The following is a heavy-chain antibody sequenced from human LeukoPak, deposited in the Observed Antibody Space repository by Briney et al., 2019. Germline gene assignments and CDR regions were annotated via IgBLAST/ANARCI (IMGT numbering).Heavy chain of an antibody. CDR2: IGTAGDP. CDR1: GFTFSSYD. D-gene: IGHD4-17*01. Sequence: GGSLRLSFAASGFTFSSYDMHWGRQATGKGLELVSTIGTAGDPYYPCSAKGRFTISIENAKNSLYLQMNSLRAGDTAVYYCARDNGDDGMDVWGKGTTVTVSS. J-gene: IGHJ6*04. V-gene: IGHV3-13*05. CDR3: ARDNGDDGMDV.